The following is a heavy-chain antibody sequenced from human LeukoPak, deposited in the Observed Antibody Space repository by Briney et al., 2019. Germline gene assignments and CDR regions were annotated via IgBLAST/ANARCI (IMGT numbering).Heavy chain of an antibody. D-gene: IGHD2/OR15-2a*01. Sequence: PSETLSLTCTVSGGSISSYYWSWIRQPAGKGLEWIGRIYTSGNTKYNPSLKSRVTLSVDKSKNQVSLKLISVTAADTAVYYCASQGSVYGGRARLGDYWGQGTLVTVSS. CDR3: ASQGSVYGGRARLGDY. J-gene: IGHJ4*02. V-gene: IGHV4-4*07. CDR1: GGSISSYY. CDR2: IYTSGNT.